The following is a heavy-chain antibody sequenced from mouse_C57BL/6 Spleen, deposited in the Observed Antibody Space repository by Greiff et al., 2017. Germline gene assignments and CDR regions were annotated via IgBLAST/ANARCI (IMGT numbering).Heavy chain of an antibody. V-gene: IGHV1-69*01. Sequence: VQLQQPGAELVMPGASVKLSCKASGYTFTSYWMHWVKQRPGQGLEWIGEIDPSDSYTNYNQKFKGKSTLTVDKSSSTAYMQLSSLTSEDSAVYYCARGDYGNYEIYWGQGTTLTVSS. J-gene: IGHJ2*01. CDR2: IDPSDSYT. CDR1: GYTFTSYW. CDR3: ARGDYGNYEIY. D-gene: IGHD2-1*01.